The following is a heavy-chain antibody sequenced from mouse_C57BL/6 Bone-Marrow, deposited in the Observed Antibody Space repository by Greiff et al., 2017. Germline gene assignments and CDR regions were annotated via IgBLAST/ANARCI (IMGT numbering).Heavy chain of an antibody. CDR1: GFTFSDYY. Sequence: EVQRVESEGGLVQPGSSMKLSCTASGFTFSDYYMAWVRQVPEKGLEWVANINYDGSSTYYLDSLKSRFIISRDNAKNMLYLQMSSLKSEDTATYYCARSSNPYFDYWGQGTTLTVSS. V-gene: IGHV5-16*01. CDR2: INYDGSST. J-gene: IGHJ2*01. CDR3: ARSSNPYFDY. D-gene: IGHD2-5*01.